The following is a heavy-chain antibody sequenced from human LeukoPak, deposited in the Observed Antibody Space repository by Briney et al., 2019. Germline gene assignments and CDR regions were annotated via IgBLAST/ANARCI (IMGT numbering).Heavy chain of an antibody. CDR3: ARDSSADAFDI. D-gene: IGHD2-15*01. CDR2: INHSGST. CDR1: GGSFSGYN. V-gene: IGHV4-34*01. Sequence: KPSETLSLTCAVYGGSFSGYNWSWIRQPPGKELEWIGEINHSGSTNYNPSLKSRVTISVDTSKNQFSLKLSSVTAADTAVYYCARDSSADAFDIWGQGTMVTVSS. J-gene: IGHJ3*02.